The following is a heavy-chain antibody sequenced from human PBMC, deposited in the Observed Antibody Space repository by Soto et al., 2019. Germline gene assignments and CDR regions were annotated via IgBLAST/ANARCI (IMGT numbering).Heavy chain of an antibody. J-gene: IGHJ4*02. D-gene: IGHD2-8*01. CDR3: VSQRTSVLTRAYFDY. V-gene: IGHV4-39*01. CDR1: GGSNSNSNHY. Sequence: PSETLSLTCTVSGGSNSNSNHYWGWIRQSPGNGLEWIGSVYHRGRSYSKSSVKSRVTISVDTSKNQFSLNLNSVTASDTAVYFCVSQRTSVLTRAYFDYWGPGALVTVSS. CDR2: VYHRGRS.